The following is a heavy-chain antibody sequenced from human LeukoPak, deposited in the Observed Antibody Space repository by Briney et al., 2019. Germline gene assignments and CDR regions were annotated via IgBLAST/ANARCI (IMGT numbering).Heavy chain of an antibody. CDR2: ISGSGGRT. CDR3: AKVGMEATYYYDSRSYFDF. CDR1: GFTLSSYA. V-gene: IGHV3-23*01. D-gene: IGHD3-22*01. J-gene: IGHJ4*02. Sequence: GGSLRLSCAASGFTLSSYAMSWVRQAPGKGLGWVSAISGSGGRTHYADSVKGRFTISRDNSKNTLYLQMNSLRAGDTAVYYCAKVGMEATYYYDSRSYFDFWGQGTLVTVSS.